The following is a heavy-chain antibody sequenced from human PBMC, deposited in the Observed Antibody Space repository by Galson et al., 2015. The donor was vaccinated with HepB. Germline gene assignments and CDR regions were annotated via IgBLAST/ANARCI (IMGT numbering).Heavy chain of an antibody. J-gene: IGHJ5*02. D-gene: IGHD6-13*01. V-gene: IGHV3-48*01. Sequence: SLRLSCAASGFTFSSYSMNWVRQAPGKGLEWVSYISSSSSTIYYADSVKGRFTISRDNAKNSLYLQMNSLRAEDTAVYYCARSPRSPGIAAAGPNWFDPWGQGTLVTVSS. CDR1: GFTFSSYS. CDR3: ARSPRSPGIAAAGPNWFDP. CDR2: ISSSSSTI.